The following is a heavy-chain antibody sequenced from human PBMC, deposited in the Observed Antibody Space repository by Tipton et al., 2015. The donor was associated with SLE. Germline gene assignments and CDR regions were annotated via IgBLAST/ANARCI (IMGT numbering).Heavy chain of an antibody. J-gene: IGHJ6*03. V-gene: IGHV4-59*11. CDR2: ISDSGIT. D-gene: IGHD2-8*01. CDR3: ARVLGSRYCTNGVCTSPYYFYYYMDV. Sequence: TLSLTCSVSGASISSHYWTWIRQPPGKGLEWIGYISDSGITNYNPSLKSRVAISIDTSKNQFSLNLSSVTAADTALYYCARVLGSRYCTNGVCTSPYYFYYYMDVRGRGTSVTVSS. CDR1: GASISSHY.